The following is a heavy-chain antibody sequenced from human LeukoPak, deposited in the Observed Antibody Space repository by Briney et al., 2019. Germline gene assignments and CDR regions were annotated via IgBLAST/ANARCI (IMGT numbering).Heavy chain of an antibody. CDR3: ARDYGDYVGLFDY. Sequence: GASVKVSCKASGGTFSSYAISWVRQAPGQGLEWMGRIIPILGIANYAQKFQGRVTITADKSTSTAYMELSSLRSEDTAVYYCARDYGDYVGLFDYWGQGTLATVSS. J-gene: IGHJ4*02. CDR1: GGTFSSYA. D-gene: IGHD4-17*01. V-gene: IGHV1-69*04. CDR2: IIPILGIA.